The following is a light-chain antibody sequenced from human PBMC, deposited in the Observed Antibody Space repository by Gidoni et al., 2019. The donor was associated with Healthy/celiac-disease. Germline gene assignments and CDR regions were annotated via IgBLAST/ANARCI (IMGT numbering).Light chain of an antibody. CDR1: QSVSSY. V-gene: IGKV3-11*01. CDR3: QQRSNWPPET. CDR2: DAS. J-gene: IGKJ1*01. Sequence: EIVLTHSPATLSLSPGERATLSCRASQSVSSYLAWYQQKPGQAPRLLIYDASNRATGIPARFSGSGSGTDFTLTISSLEPEDFAVYYCQQRSNWPPETFGQGTKVEIK.